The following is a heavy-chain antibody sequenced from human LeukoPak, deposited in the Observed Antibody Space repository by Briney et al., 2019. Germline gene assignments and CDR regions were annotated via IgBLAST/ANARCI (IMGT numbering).Heavy chain of an antibody. CDR1: GYSFTSYW. V-gene: IGHV5-51*01. D-gene: IGHD6-13*01. J-gene: IGHJ4*02. Sequence: GESLKISCKSSGYSFTSYWIGWVRQMPGKGLEWMGIIYPDDSDTRYSPSFQGQVTISVDRSISTAYLQWSSLKASDTAMYYRAKLGAYSSSWYGFCDYWGQGTLVTVSS. CDR3: AKLGAYSSSWYGFCDY. CDR2: IYPDDSDT.